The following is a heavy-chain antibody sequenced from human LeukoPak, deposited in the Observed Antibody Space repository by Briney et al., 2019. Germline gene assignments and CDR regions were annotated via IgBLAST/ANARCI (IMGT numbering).Heavy chain of an antibody. CDR3: VKDSSTTWFGGDSQ. Sequence: GTSLRLSCAASGFAFSDYGLHWVRQAPGKGLEWVALISTDGTNKNFADSVKGRFTISRDNSKNILYLQMSSLGAEDTAIYYCVKDSSTTWFGGDSQWGQGTLVTVSS. D-gene: IGHD2/OR15-2a*01. CDR2: ISTDGTNK. CDR1: GFAFSDYG. V-gene: IGHV3-30*18. J-gene: IGHJ4*02.